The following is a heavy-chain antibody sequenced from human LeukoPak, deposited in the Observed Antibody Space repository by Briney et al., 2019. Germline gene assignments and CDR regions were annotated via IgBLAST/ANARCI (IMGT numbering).Heavy chain of an antibody. D-gene: IGHD3-10*01. V-gene: IGHV3-23*01. Sequence: GGSLRLSCAASGFTFSSYAMSWVRQAPGKGLEWVSAISGSGGSTYYADSVKGRFTISRDNSKNTLYLQMNSLRAEDTAVYYCAKGLWFGEFTGIDYWGQGTLVTVSS. CDR3: AKGLWFGEFTGIDY. CDR2: ISGSGGST. J-gene: IGHJ4*02. CDR1: GFTFSSYA.